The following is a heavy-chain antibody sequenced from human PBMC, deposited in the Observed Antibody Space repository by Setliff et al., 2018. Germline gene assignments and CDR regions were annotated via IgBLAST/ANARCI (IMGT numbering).Heavy chain of an antibody. CDR1: GYTFDDYG. Sequence: SVKVSCKTSGYTFDDYGIAWVRQAPGQGLEWMGWISPHTGNTYYTPKLHGRVTLTTDTSARTAYMELRSLSSDDTAVYYCSRLVRFCTRTACQRLSGGEFWGQGTLVTVSS. V-gene: IGHV1-18*01. CDR3: SRLVRFCTRTACQRLSGGEF. D-gene: IGHD2-8*01. CDR2: ISPHTGNT. J-gene: IGHJ4*02.